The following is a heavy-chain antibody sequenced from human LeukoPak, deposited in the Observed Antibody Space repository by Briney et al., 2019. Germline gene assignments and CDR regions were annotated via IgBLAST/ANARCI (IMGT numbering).Heavy chain of an antibody. D-gene: IGHD6-19*01. Sequence: GASVKVSCKASGYTFTGYYMHWVRQAPGQGLEWMGWINPNSGGTNYAQKFQGRVTMTRDMSISTAYMELSRLRSDDTAVYYCARKGGDSSGWFTRIDYFDYWGQGTLVTVSS. V-gene: IGHV1-2*02. CDR1: GYTFTGYY. CDR2: INPNSGGT. J-gene: IGHJ4*02. CDR3: ARKGGDSSGWFTRIDYFDY.